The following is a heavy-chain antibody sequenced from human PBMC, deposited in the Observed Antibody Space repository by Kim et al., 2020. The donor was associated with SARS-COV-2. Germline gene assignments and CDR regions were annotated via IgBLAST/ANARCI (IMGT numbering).Heavy chain of an antibody. Sequence: SVKVSCKASGGTFSSYAISWVRQAPGQGLEWMGGIIPIFGTANYAQKFQGRVTITADESTSTAYMELSSLRSGDTAVYYCANTRNFNSSSWYTFHYWGQGTLVTVSS. J-gene: IGHJ4*02. V-gene: IGHV1-69*13. D-gene: IGHD6-13*01. CDR1: GGTFSSYA. CDR2: IIPIFGTA. CDR3: ANTRNFNSSSWYTFHY.